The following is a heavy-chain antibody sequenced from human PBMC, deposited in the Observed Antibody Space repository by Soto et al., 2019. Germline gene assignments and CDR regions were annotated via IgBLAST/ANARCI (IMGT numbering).Heavy chain of an antibody. Sequence: QVQLVQSGAEVKKPGSSLKVSCKASGGTFSSYAISWVRQAPGQGLEWMGGIIPIFGTANYAQKFQGRVTITADESTSTADMELSRLRSEDTAVYYCSRVTPLNWGYNSFDPWGQGTLVTVSS. V-gene: IGHV1-69*01. CDR1: GGTFSSYA. CDR3: SRVTPLNWGYNSFDP. CDR2: IIPIFGTA. D-gene: IGHD7-27*01. J-gene: IGHJ5*02.